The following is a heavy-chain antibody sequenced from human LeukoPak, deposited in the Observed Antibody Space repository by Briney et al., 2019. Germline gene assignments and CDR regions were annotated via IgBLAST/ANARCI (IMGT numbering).Heavy chain of an antibody. Sequence: RGSLRLSCAASGFTVSSNYMSWVRQAPGKGLEWVSVIYSGGSTYYADSVKGRFTISRDNSKNTLYLQMNSLRAEDTAVYYCARGGAYYYDSSGYQPFDYWGQGTLVTVSS. J-gene: IGHJ4*02. D-gene: IGHD3-22*01. CDR1: GFTVSSNY. CDR2: IYSGGST. CDR3: ARGGAYYYDSSGYQPFDY. V-gene: IGHV3-53*01.